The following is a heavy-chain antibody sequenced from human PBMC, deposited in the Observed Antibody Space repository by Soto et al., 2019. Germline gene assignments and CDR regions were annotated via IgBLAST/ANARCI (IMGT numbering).Heavy chain of an antibody. Sequence: GGSLRLSCAASGFTFSSYAMSWVRQAPGKGLEWVSAISGSGGSTYYADSVKGRFTISRDNSKNTLYLQMNSLRAEDTAVYYCAKGSCSSTSCINWFDPWGQGTLVTVSS. J-gene: IGHJ5*02. CDR2: ISGSGGST. D-gene: IGHD2-2*01. CDR1: GFTFSSYA. CDR3: AKGSCSSTSCINWFDP. V-gene: IGHV3-23*01.